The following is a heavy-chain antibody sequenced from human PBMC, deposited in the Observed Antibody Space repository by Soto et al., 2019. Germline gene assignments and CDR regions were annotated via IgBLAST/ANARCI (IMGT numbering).Heavy chain of an antibody. CDR1: GFTFSSFG. Sequence: QVHLVESGGGVVQPGRSLRLSCAASGFTFSSFGMHWVRQAPGKGLEWVAVISYDGNNKYYADSVKGRFTISRDNSKNARYLQMNSLRAEDTAVYLCAKEKLYQAQIAAHRGMDVWGQGTAVTVSS. V-gene: IGHV3-30*18. J-gene: IGHJ6*02. CDR3: AKEKLYQAQIAAHRGMDV. D-gene: IGHD6-6*01. CDR2: ISYDGNNK.